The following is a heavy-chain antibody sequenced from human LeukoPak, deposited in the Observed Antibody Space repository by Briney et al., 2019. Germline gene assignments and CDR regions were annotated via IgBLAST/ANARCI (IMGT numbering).Heavy chain of an antibody. Sequence: GRSLSLSCAVSGFLLPNAWIHWVRPAPGRGLEWVGRIKNKNSGRTTNYIAPVKGRFTISRDDSRNTFYLEMDSLKTEDTAVYYCVTDGGLLPYYFAYWGQGTLVTVSS. D-gene: IGHD3-10*01. CDR1: GFLLPNAW. CDR3: VTDGGLLPYYFAY. J-gene: IGHJ1*01. V-gene: IGHV3-15*01. CDR2: IKNKNSGRTT.